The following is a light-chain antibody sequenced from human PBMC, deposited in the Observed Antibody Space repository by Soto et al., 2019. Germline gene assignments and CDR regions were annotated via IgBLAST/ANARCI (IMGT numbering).Light chain of an antibody. CDR2: GNN. V-gene: IGLV1-40*01. Sequence: QSVLTQPPSVSGAPGQRVTISCTGNTSNIGGGYDVHWYQQLPGTAPKLLIFGNNNRPSGVPDRFSGSKSYASASLAITGLQSEDEADYYCHSYDMRLSGSVFGGGTKVTVL. CDR1: TSNIGGGYD. J-gene: IGLJ3*02. CDR3: HSYDMRLSGSV.